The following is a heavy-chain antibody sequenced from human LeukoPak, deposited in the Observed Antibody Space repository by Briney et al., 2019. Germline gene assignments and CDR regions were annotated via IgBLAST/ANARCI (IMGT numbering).Heavy chain of an antibody. V-gene: IGHV1-18*04. CDR2: TSYNGNT. Sequence: GASVKVSCKASGYTFSNYGISWVRQALGLGLEWMGWTSYNGNTNYAQKFQDRVTMTTDTSTTTAYMVLRSLESDDTAVYYCARHSGSGWQALGYWGQGTLVTVSS. CDR1: GYTFSNYG. D-gene: IGHD6-19*01. J-gene: IGHJ4*02. CDR3: ARHSGSGWQALGY.